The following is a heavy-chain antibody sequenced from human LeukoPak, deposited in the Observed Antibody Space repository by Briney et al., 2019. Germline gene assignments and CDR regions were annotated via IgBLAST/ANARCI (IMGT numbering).Heavy chain of an antibody. Sequence: GGSLRLSCAASGFTFGSYSMNWVRQAPGKGLEWVSSISSSSSYIYYADSVKGRFTISRDNAKNSLYLQMNSLRAEDTAVYYCARSDYDYVWGSYRHKAGFDYWGQGTLVTVSS. CDR3: ARSDYDYVWGSYRHKAGFDY. CDR2: ISSSSSYI. V-gene: IGHV3-21*01. CDR1: GFTFGSYS. D-gene: IGHD3-16*02. J-gene: IGHJ4*02.